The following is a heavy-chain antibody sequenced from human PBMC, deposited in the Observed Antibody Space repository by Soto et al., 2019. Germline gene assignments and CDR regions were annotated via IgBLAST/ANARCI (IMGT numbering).Heavy chain of an antibody. D-gene: IGHD3-3*01. CDR3: ARERGTYYDFWSGSRYYYCGMDV. J-gene: IGHJ6*02. CDR1: GGSISSYY. Sequence: SETLSLTCTVSGGSISSYYWSWIRQPPGKGLEWIGYIYYSGSTNYNPSLKSRVTISVDTSKNQFSLKLSSVTAADTAVYYCARERGTYYDFWSGSRYYYCGMDVWGQGTTVTVSS. CDR2: IYYSGST. V-gene: IGHV4-59*01.